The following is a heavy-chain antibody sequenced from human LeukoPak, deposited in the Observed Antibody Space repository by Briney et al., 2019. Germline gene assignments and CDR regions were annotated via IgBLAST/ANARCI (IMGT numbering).Heavy chain of an antibody. D-gene: IGHD3-22*01. CDR1: GGSISSSSYY. CDR3: AIEVNYYDSSGIGLDY. V-gene: IGHV4-39*02. CDR2: IYYSGST. Sequence: PSETLSLTCTVSGGSISSSSYYWGWIRQPSGKGLEWIGSIYYSGSTYYNPSLKSRVTISVDTSKNQFSLKLSSVTAADTAVYYCAIEVNYYDSSGIGLDYWGQGTLVTVSS. J-gene: IGHJ4*02.